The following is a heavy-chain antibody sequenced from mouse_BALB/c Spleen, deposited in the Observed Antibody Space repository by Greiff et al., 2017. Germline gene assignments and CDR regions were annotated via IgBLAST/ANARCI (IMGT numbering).Heavy chain of an antibody. D-gene: IGHD2-14*01. Sequence: EVKLVESGPGLVKPSQSLSLTCTVTGYSITSDYAWNWIRQFPGNKLEWMGYISYSGSTSYNPSLKSRISITRDTSKNQFFLQLNSVTTEDTATYYCARREVRRDYYAMDYWGQGTSVTVSS. CDR2: ISYSGST. CDR3: ARREVRRDYYAMDY. V-gene: IGHV3-2*02. CDR1: GYSITSDYA. J-gene: IGHJ4*01.